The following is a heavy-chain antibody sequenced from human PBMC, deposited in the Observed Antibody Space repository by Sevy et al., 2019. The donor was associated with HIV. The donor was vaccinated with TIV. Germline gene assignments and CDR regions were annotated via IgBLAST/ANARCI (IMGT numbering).Heavy chain of an antibody. CDR3: ANPLIYGSGRIRIAFDI. V-gene: IGHV3-23*01. CDR2: ISGSGGST. J-gene: IGHJ3*02. Sequence: GGSLRLSCAASGFTFSSYAMSWVRQAPGKGLEWVSAISGSGGSTYYADSVKGRFTMSSDNSKNTLYLQMNSLRAEDTAVYYCANPLIYGSGRIRIAFDIWGQGTMVTVSS. CDR1: GFTFSSYA. D-gene: IGHD3-10*01.